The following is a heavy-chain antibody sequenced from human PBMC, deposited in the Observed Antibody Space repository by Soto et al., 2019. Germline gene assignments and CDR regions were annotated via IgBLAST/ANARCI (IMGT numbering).Heavy chain of an antibody. CDR3: ARVAGSSWYVFARPQYYYYYMDV. CDR2: IKQDGSEK. J-gene: IGHJ6*03. V-gene: IGHV3-7*01. D-gene: IGHD6-13*01. Sequence: GGSLRLSCAASGFTFSSYWMSWVRQAPGKGLEWVANIKQDGSEKYYVDSVKGRFTISRDNAKDSLYLQMNSLRAEDTAVYYCARVAGSSWYVFARPQYYYYYMDVWGKGTTVTVSS. CDR1: GFTFSSYW.